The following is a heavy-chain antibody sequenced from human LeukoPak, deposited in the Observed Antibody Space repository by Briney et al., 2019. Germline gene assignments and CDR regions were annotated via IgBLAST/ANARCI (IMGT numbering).Heavy chain of an antibody. CDR2: IYYGGNT. D-gene: IGHD6-6*01. J-gene: IGHJ6*03. Sequence: SETLSLTCTVSGGSISSSSYYWGWIRQPPGKGLEWIGGIYYGGNTYYNPSLKSRVTISVDTSKNQFSLKLSSVTAADAAVYYCARNLGSSSGAYYYYYMDVWGRGTTVTVSS. CDR1: GGSISSSSYY. CDR3: ARNLGSSSGAYYYYYMDV. V-gene: IGHV4-39*01.